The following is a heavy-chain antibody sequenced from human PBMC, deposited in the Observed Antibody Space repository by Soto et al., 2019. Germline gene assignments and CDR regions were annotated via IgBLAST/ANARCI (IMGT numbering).Heavy chain of an antibody. CDR2: ISDSASST. D-gene: IGHD2-2*01. CDR3: AKGRGGYCSSTTCHDAFDI. CDR1: GFTFSSYA. V-gene: IGHV3-23*01. Sequence: EVQLLESGGGLVQPGGSLRLSCAASGFTFSSYAMSWVRQAPGKGLEWVSSISDSASSTYYADSVKGRFTISRDNSKNTLYQQLNSLRAEDTAVYYCAKGRGGYCSSTTCHDAFDIWGQGTMVTVSS. J-gene: IGHJ3*02.